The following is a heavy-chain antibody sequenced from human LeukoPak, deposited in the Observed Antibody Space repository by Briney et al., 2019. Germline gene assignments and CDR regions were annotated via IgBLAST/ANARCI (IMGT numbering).Heavy chain of an antibody. CDR2: ISYDGSNK. D-gene: IGHD3-16*02. Sequence: GGSLRLSCAASGFIFSSYAMHWVRQAPGKGLEWVAVISYDGSNKYYADSVKGRFTISRDNSKNTLYLQMNSLRAEDTAVYYCARTSSFWGSYRPNKGPFFDYWGQGTLVTVSS. J-gene: IGHJ4*02. CDR3: ARTSSFWGSYRPNKGPFFDY. CDR1: GFIFSSYA. V-gene: IGHV3-30-3*01.